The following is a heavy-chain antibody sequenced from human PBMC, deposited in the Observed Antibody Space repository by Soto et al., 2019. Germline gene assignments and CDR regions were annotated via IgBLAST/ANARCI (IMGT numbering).Heavy chain of an antibody. CDR3: ARDAQYSSRWHPIDY. CDR1: GYTFTDYG. CDR2: IHTYNGNT. Sequence: QVQLVQSGAEVKKPGASVKVYCKASGYTFTDYGISWVRQAPGQGLEWMGWIHTYNGNTNYAQKVQGRATMTTDSSASTAYMECRSLRSDDTAVYYCARDAQYSSRWHPIDYWGQGTLVTVSS. D-gene: IGHD6-19*01. V-gene: IGHV1-18*01. J-gene: IGHJ4*02.